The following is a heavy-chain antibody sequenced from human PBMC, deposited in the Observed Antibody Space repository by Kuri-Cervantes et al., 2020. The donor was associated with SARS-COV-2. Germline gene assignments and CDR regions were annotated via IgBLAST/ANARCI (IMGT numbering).Heavy chain of an antibody. V-gene: IGHV4-4*07. J-gene: IGHJ4*02. CDR1: GGSISSYY. D-gene: IGHD5-24*01. CDR3: SSGGYNY. CDR2: IYITGSP. Sequence: SETLSLTCTVSGGSISSYYWSWIRQPVGKGLEWIGRIYITGSPSYNPSLKSRVIMSVDTPKNQFSLNLTSVTAADTAMYFCSSGGYNYWGQGILVTVSS.